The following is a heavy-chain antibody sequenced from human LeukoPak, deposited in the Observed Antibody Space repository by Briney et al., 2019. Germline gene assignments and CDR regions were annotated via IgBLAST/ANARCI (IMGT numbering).Heavy chain of an antibody. V-gene: IGHV3-33*01. D-gene: IGHD3-22*01. CDR3: ARGDRAASGYDS. CDR2: IWYDGSNK. CDR1: GFTFSSYG. Sequence: GGSLRLSCAASGFTFSSYGMHWVRQAPGKGLEWVAVIWYDGSNKYYADSVKGRFTISRDNSKNTLYLQMNSLRAEDTAVYYCARGDRAASGYDSWGKGTLVTVSS. J-gene: IGHJ4*02.